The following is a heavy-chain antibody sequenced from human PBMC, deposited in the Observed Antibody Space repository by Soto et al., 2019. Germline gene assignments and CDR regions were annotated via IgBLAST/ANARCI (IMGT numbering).Heavy chain of an antibody. J-gene: IGHJ3*01. CDR3: EGSWT. Sequence: VQLVDSGGDLTQPGGSLRLSCAASGFSVRGYGMSWVRQAPGKALEWVSGISGRDDTTYYTDSVRGRFTISKDTSKNTLYLQMNSLRVEDTAVYYCEGSWTWGQGTMVTVSS. V-gene: IGHV3-23*04. CDR1: GFSVRGYG. D-gene: IGHD5-12*01. CDR2: ISGRDDTT.